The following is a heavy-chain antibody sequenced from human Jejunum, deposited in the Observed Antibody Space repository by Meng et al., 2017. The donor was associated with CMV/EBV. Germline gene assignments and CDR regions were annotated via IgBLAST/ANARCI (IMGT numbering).Heavy chain of an antibody. Sequence: VQLVESGGGLLQPGGSLSLSCEASGFTVSSDYISWVRQAPGKGLEWVSSIYRGGSTYYADSVKGRFTISRDNSKNSVYLQMNSLRAEDTAVYYCARSIRPLNPWFDPWGQGTLVTVSS. CDR1: GFTVSSDY. D-gene: IGHD2-2*02. J-gene: IGHJ5*02. CDR3: ARSIRPLNPWFDP. CDR2: IYRGGST. V-gene: IGHV3-53*01.